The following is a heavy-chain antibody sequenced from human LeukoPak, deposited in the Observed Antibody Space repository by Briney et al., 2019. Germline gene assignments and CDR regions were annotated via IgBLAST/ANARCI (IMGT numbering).Heavy chain of an antibody. CDR1: GYTFTGYY. D-gene: IGHD5-18*01. Sequence: ASVKVSCKASGYTFTGYYIHWVRQAPGQGLEWMGWINPDSGGTNYAQKFQGRVTMTRDTSIRTAYMELSRLRSDDTAVYYCARASMVIQLRADYWGQGTLVTVPS. CDR3: ARASMVIQLRADY. V-gene: IGHV1-2*02. CDR2: INPDSGGT. J-gene: IGHJ4*02.